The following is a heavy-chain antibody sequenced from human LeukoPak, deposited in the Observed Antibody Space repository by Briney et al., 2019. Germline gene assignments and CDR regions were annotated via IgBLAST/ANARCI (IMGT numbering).Heavy chain of an antibody. CDR1: GYSFSSYW. V-gene: IGHV5-51*01. CDR3: ARTRSGSYLDDY. CDR2: IFPGDSDT. J-gene: IGHJ4*02. D-gene: IGHD1-26*01. Sequence: GESLKISCKGSGYSFSSYWIGWVRQMPGKGPEWMGIIFPGDSDTRYSPAFQGQVTISADKSISTAYLQWSSLKASDTAMYYCARTRSGSYLDDYWGQGTLVTVSS.